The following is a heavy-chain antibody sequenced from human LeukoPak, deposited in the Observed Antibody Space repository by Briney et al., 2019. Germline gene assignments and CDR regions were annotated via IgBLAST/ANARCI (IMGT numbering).Heavy chain of an antibody. CDR2: IYYSGST. D-gene: IGHD3-10*01. CDR1: GGSISSYY. CDR3: ARGFGELPYNWFDP. V-gene: IGHV4-59*01. Sequence: SETLSLTCTVSGGSISSYYWSWIRQPPGKGLEWMGYIYYSGSTNYNPSLKSRVTISVDTSNNQFSLKLSSVTAADTAVYYCARGFGELPYNWFDPWGQGTLVTVSS. J-gene: IGHJ5*02.